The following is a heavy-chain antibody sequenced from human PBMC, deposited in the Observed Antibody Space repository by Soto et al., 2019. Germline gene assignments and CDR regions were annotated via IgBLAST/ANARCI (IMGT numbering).Heavy chain of an antibody. Sequence: GGSLRLSCTASEFTFSTYPMHWVRQAPGKGLEWVAVISHDEGNKFYGDSMKGRFTISRDNSKNTLYLQMNSLRSDDTAVYYCARGASDFWGGYPEIHFFDSWGQGTLVTVSS. J-gene: IGHJ4*02. V-gene: IGHV3-30-3*01. CDR2: ISHDEGNK. D-gene: IGHD3-3*01. CDR3: ARGASDFWGGYPEIHFFDS. CDR1: EFTFSTYP.